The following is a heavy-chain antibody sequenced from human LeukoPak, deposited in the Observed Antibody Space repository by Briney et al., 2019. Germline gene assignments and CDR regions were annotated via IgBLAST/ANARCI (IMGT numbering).Heavy chain of an antibody. D-gene: IGHD4-17*01. J-gene: IGHJ5*02. CDR1: GFTFSSYG. Sequence: GGSLRLSCAASGFTFSSYGMHWVRQAPGKGLEWVSAISGSGGSTYYADSVKGRFTISRDNSKNTLYLQMNSLRAEDTAVYYCATMRGTTSNWFDPWGQGTLVTVSS. V-gene: IGHV3-23*01. CDR3: ATMRGTTSNWFDP. CDR2: ISGSGGST.